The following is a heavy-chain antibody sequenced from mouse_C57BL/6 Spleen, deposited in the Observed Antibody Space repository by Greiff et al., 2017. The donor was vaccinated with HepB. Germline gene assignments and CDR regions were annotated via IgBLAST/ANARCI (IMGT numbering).Heavy chain of an antibody. CDR3: ARSDSNDAMDY. D-gene: IGHD2-5*01. CDR2: IRNKANGYTT. V-gene: IGHV7-3*01. CDR1: GFTFTDYY. Sequence: EVQLVESGGGLVQPGGSLSLSCAASGFTFTDYYMSWVRQPPGKALEWLGFIRNKANGYTTEYSASVKGRFTISRDNSQSILYLQMNALRAEDSATYYCARSDSNDAMDYWGQGTSVTVSS. J-gene: IGHJ4*01.